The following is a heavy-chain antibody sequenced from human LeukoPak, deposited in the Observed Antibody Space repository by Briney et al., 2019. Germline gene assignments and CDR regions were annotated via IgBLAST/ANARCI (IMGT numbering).Heavy chain of an antibody. V-gene: IGHV4-4*02. CDR3: AHTRYCSGGSCYLYYFDY. CDR1: GGSISSSNW. Sequence: SEILSLTCAVSGGSISSSNWWSWVRQPPGKGLEWIGEIYHSGSTNYNPSLKSRVTISVDKSKNQFSLKLSSVTAADTAVYYCAHTRYCSGGSCYLYYFDYWGQGTLVTVSS. D-gene: IGHD2-15*01. J-gene: IGHJ4*02. CDR2: IYHSGST.